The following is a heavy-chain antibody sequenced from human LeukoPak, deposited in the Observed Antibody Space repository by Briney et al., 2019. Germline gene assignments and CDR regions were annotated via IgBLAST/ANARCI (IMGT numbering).Heavy chain of an antibody. CDR1: GGSISSYY. CDR2: IYASGST. Sequence: SETLSLTCTVSGGSISSYYWSWIRQPAGKGLEWIGRIYASGSTYYNPSLKSRVTMSVDTSKNQFSPRLTTVTAADTAVYYCARDSNLEYSSSRGLGRWGQGTLVTVSS. V-gene: IGHV4-4*07. J-gene: IGHJ4*02. CDR3: ARDSNLEYSSSRGLGR. D-gene: IGHD6-6*01.